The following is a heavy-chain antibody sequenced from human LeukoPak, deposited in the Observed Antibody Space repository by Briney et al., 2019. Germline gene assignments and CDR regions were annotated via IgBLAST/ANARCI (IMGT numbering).Heavy chain of an antibody. CDR3: ARADPYYYGLDV. CDR1: GGSISSGGYS. J-gene: IGHJ6*02. Sequence: PSQTLSLTCAVSGGSISSGGYSWSWIRQPPGKGLEWIGYIYHSGSTYYNPSLKSRVTISLDTSEKQFSLRLSSVTAADTAVYHCARADPYYYGLDVWGQGITVTVSS. V-gene: IGHV4-30-2*01. CDR2: IYHSGST.